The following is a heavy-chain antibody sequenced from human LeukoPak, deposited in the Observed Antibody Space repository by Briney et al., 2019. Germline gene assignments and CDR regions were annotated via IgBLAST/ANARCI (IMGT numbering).Heavy chain of an antibody. CDR2: IYHSGST. J-gene: IGHJ5*02. CDR1: GGSINSYY. D-gene: IGHD3-22*01. V-gene: IGHV4-59*12. Sequence: SDTLSLTCTVSGGSINSYYWSWIRQPPGKGLEWIGYIYHSGSTYYNPSLKSRVTISVDRSKNQFSLKLSSVTAADTAVYYCARVGYYYDSSGYFPWGQGTLVTVSS. CDR3: ARVGYYYDSSGYFP.